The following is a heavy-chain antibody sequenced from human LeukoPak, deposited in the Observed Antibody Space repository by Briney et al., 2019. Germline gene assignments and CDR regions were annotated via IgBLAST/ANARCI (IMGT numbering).Heavy chain of an antibody. CDR3: AREDCSGGSCYNDAFDI. CDR2: ISSSSSYI. D-gene: IGHD2-15*01. CDR1: GFTFSSYS. Sequence: PGGSLRLSCAASGFTFSSYSMNWVRQAPGKGLEWVSSISSSSSYIYYADSVKGRFTISRDNAKNSLYLQMNSLRAEDTAVYYCAREDCSGGSCYNDAFDIWGQGTMVTVSS. V-gene: IGHV3-21*01. J-gene: IGHJ3*02.